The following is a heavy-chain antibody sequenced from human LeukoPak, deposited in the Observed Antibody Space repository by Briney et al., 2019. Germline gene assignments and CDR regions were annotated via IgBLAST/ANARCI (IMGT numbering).Heavy chain of an antibody. D-gene: IGHD4-23*01. Sequence: PGGSLRLSCAASGFTFSSYSMNWLRQTPGKGLEWVSPISSRSSYIYYGDSVKGRFTISRDNAKSSLFLQMNSLRAEDTAIYYCARDDFGGDFDFWGQGTLVTVSS. CDR1: GFTFSSYS. CDR2: ISSRSSYI. J-gene: IGHJ4*02. V-gene: IGHV3-21*01. CDR3: ARDDFGGDFDF.